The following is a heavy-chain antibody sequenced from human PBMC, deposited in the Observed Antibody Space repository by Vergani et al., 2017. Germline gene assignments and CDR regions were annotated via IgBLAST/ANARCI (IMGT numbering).Heavy chain of an antibody. J-gene: IGHJ6*02. CDR1: DSSIMTNPY. V-gene: IGHV4-38-2*01. CDR2: IHHSGDT. D-gene: IGHD3-10*01. CDR3: ARHRGSGGFFPSSYFYGMDV. Sequence: QVQLQESGPGLVKPSETLTLTCDVSDSSIMTNPYWGWFRQSPGKGLEWIGCIHHSGDTYYNSFLKSRVSISIVSSSKFSLSLTSVTAADTAIYYCARHRGSGGFFPSSYFYGMDVWGHGTTVTVSS.